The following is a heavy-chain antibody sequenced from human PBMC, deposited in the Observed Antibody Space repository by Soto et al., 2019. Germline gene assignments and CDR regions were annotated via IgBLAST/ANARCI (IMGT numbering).Heavy chain of an antibody. CDR2: IRPGGNT. D-gene: IGHD6-19*01. V-gene: IGHV4-59*10. J-gene: IGHJ4*02. CDR1: GGSVSDYY. Sequence: PSETLSLTCTVYGGSVSDYYWSWVRQPAGKGLEWIGRIRPGGNTNYSPSLMSRVTMSVDTSRNQFSLKLTSVTAEDTAVYYCAKSPAKQWLVPAWGYFDYWGQGTLVTVSS. CDR3: AKSPAKQWLVPAWGYFDY.